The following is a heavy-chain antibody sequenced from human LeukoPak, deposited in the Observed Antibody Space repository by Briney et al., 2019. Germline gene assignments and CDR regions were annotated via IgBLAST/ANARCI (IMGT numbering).Heavy chain of an antibody. Sequence: ASVKVSCKASGYTFTSYGISWVRQAPGQGLEWMGWISAYNGNTNYAQKLQGRVTMTTDTSTSTAYMELRSLRSDDTAVYSCARSFLGWFGELLRPSDYWGQGTLVTVSS. D-gene: IGHD3-10*01. J-gene: IGHJ4*02. CDR1: GYTFTSYG. CDR3: ARSFLGWFGELLRPSDY. V-gene: IGHV1-18*01. CDR2: ISAYNGNT.